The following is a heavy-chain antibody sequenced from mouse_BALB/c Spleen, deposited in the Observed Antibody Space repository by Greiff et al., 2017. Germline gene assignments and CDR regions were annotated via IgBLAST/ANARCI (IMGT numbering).Heavy chain of an antibody. CDR2: ISSGGSYT. CDR1: GFTFSSYT. V-gene: IGHV5-6-4*01. Sequence: EVKVVESGGGLVKPGGSLKLSCAASGFTFSSYTMSWVRQTPEKRLEWVATISSGGSYTYYPDSVKGRFTISRDNAKNTLYLQMSSLKSEDTAMYYCTSVGYYAMDYWGQGTSVTVSS. CDR3: TSVGYYAMDY. J-gene: IGHJ4*01.